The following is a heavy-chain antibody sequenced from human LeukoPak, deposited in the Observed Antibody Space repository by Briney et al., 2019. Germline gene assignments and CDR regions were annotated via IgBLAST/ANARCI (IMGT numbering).Heavy chain of an antibody. J-gene: IGHJ4*02. CDR2: INHSGST. D-gene: IGHD1-1*01. CDR3: VRWKHDLAHFDS. Sequence: PSETLSLTCAVYGGSFSGYYWSWIRQPPGKGLEWIGEINHSGSTNYNPSLKSRVTISVDTSKNQFSLKLSSVTAADTATYYCVRWKHDLAHFDSWGQGTLVAVSS. V-gene: IGHV4-34*01. CDR1: GGSFSGYY.